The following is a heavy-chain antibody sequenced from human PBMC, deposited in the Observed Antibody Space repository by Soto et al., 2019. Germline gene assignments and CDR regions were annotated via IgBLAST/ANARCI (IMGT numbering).Heavy chain of an antibody. V-gene: IGHV1-69*13. CDR3: ARGGLLYYDSSDYFDY. Sequence: SVKVSCKASGGTFSSYAISWVRQAPGQGLEWMGGIIPIFGTANYAQKFQGRVTITADESTSTAYMELSSLRSEDTAVYYCARGGLLYYDSSDYFDYWGQGTLVTVSS. CDR1: GGTFSSYA. J-gene: IGHJ4*02. D-gene: IGHD3-22*01. CDR2: IIPIFGTA.